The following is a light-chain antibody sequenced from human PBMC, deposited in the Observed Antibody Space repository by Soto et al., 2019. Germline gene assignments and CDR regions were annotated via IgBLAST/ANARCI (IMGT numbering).Light chain of an antibody. CDR3: QQRKT. J-gene: IGKJ4*01. Sequence: VLTQSPGTLSLSPGARATLFCRASQSVSSSLAWYQQKPGQAPRLLISDASNRATGVPARFSGSGSGTDFTLTISSLEPADFAVYYCQQRKTFGGGTKVDIK. CDR2: DAS. V-gene: IGKV3-11*01. CDR1: QSVSSS.